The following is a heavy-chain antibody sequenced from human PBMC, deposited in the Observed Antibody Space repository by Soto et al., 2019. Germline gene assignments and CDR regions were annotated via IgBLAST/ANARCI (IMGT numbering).Heavy chain of an antibody. CDR3: TTFDRTDYYDSSGYYYTFDY. J-gene: IGHJ4*02. D-gene: IGHD3-22*01. CDR2: IKSKTDGGTT. V-gene: IGHV3-15*07. CDR1: GFTFSNAW. Sequence: GGSLRLSCAAPGFTFSNAWMNWVRQAPGKGLEWVGRIKSKTDGGTTDYAAPVKGRFTISRDDSKNTLYLQMNSLKTEDTAVYYCTTFDRTDYYDSSGYYYTFDYWGQGTLVTVSS.